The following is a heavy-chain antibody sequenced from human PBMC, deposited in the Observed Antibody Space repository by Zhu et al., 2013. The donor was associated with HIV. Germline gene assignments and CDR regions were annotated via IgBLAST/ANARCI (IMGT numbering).Heavy chain of an antibody. V-gene: IGHV1-69*13. D-gene: IGHD3-22*01. Sequence: QVQLVQSGAEVKKPGASVKVSCKASGYTFTSYGISWVRQAPGQGLEWMGGIIPIFGTANYAQKFQGRVTITADESTSTAYMELSSLRSEDTAVYYCAREIYYDSSGYPETTNAFDIWGQGTMVTVSS. J-gene: IGHJ3*02. CDR3: AREIYYDSSGYPETTNAFDI. CDR2: IIPIFGTA. CDR1: GYTFTSYG.